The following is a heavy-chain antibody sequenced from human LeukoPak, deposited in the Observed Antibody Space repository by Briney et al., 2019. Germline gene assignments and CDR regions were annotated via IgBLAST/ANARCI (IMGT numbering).Heavy chain of an antibody. CDR2: ISRSSSYI. J-gene: IGHJ4*02. V-gene: IGHV3-21*01. CDR3: ASIVYSGYDSNDY. CDR1: GFTFTSYS. D-gene: IGHD5-12*01. Sequence: PGGSLRLSCAASGFTFTSYSMNWVRQAPGKGLEWVSSISRSSSYIYYADSVKGRFTISRDNAKNSLYLQMNSLRAEDTAVYYCASIVYSGYDSNDYWGQGTLVTVSS.